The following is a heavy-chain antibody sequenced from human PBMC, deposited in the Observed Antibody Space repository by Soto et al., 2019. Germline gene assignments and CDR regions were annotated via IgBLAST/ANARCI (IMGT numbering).Heavy chain of an antibody. Sequence: QVHLVQSGAEVKKPGASVNVSCKTSGYTFTRNGISWVRQAPGQGLEWMGWISPNSGNIKYSQKFQGRVIMTTDTSTGTGYMGPRSLTSDDTAVYYCVNGRDCNSWPAWDVWGPGTMVTVSS. D-gene: IGHD2-15*01. CDR1: GYTFTRNG. CDR2: ISPNSGNI. CDR3: VNGRDCNSWPAWDV. J-gene: IGHJ6*02. V-gene: IGHV1-18*01.